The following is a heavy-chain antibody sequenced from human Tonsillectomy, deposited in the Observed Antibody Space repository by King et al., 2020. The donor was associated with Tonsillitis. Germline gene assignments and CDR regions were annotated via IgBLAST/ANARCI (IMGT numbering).Heavy chain of an antibody. D-gene: IGHD1-26*01. Sequence: QLQESGPGLVKPSETLSLTCTVSGGSISSSSYYWGWIRQPPGKGLEWIGSIYYSGSTYYNPSLKSRGTISVDTSKNQFSLKLSSVTAADTAVYYCARHQWEDFDYWGQGTLVTVSS. J-gene: IGHJ4*02. CDR2: IYYSGST. V-gene: IGHV4-39*01. CDR3: ARHQWEDFDY. CDR1: GGSISSSSYY.